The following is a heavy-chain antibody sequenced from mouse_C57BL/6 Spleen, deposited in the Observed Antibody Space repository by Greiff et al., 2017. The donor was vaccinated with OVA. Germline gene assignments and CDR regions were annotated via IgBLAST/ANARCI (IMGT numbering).Heavy chain of an antibody. V-gene: IGHV14-4*01. CDR3: TSHGSSYYWYFDV. J-gene: IGHJ1*03. Sequence: VQLQQSGAELVRPGASVKLSCTASGFNIKDDYMHWVKQRPEQGLEWIGWIDPENGDTEYASKFQGKATITADTSSNTAYLQLRSLTSEDTAVYYCTSHGSSYYWYFDVWGTGTTVTVSS. D-gene: IGHD1-1*01. CDR1: GFNIKDDY. CDR2: IDPENGDT.